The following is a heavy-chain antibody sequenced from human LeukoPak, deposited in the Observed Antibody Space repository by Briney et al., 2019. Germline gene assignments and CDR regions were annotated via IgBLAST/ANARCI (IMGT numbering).Heavy chain of an antibody. Sequence: SLRPSCTASGFTFGDYTMSWVRQAPGKGPEWVGFIRSKPYGGTTEYAASVKDRFTISRDDSKSIAYLQMSSLKTEDTAVYYCTRVDDYCSSTNCKLTTSHHWGQGTLVTVSS. D-gene: IGHD2-2*01. CDR2: IRSKPYGGTT. CDR1: GFTFGDYT. V-gene: IGHV3-49*04. CDR3: TRVDDYCSSTNCKLTTSHH. J-gene: IGHJ1*01.